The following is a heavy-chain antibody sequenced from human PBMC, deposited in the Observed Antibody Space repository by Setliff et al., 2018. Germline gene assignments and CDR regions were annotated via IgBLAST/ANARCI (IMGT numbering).Heavy chain of an antibody. V-gene: IGHV3-53*01. CDR3: AKDGVGPTYTYFFDY. CDR2: LFDDGST. J-gene: IGHJ4*02. CDR1: GFTVSAND. Sequence: HPGGSLRLSCAASGFTVSANDMSWVRQAPGKGLEWVSLLFDDGSTYYADSVKGRFTISRDTSRNTLYLQMNSLRAEDTAVYYCAKDGVGPTYTYFFDYWGQGTQVTVSS. D-gene: IGHD1-26*01.